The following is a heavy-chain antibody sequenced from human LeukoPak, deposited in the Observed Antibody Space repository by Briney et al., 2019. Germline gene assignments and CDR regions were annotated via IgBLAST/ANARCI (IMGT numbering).Heavy chain of an antibody. Sequence: PSETLSLTCAVYGGSFSGYYWSWIRQPPGKGLEWIGEINHSGSPNYHPSLKSRVTISVDTSKNQFSLKLSSVPAADTAVYYCARAMVPLGLFDYWCQGTLVTVSS. CDR2: INHSGSP. J-gene: IGHJ4*02. D-gene: IGHD3-10*01. CDR3: ARAMVPLGLFDY. V-gene: IGHV4-34*01. CDR1: GGSFSGYY.